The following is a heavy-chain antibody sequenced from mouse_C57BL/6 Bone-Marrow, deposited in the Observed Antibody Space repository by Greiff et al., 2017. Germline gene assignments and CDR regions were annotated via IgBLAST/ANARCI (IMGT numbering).Heavy chain of an antibody. D-gene: IGHD1-1*01. CDR3: AKNLIYYARGYAMDY. Sequence: VMLVESGPGLVQPSQSLSITCTVSGFSLTSYGVHWVRQPPGQGLEWLGVIWSGGSTDYNAAFIYRLSISKDNSKSQVFFKMNSLQADDTAIYYCAKNLIYYARGYAMDYWGQGTSVTVSS. V-gene: IGHV2-4*01. J-gene: IGHJ4*01. CDR1: GFSLTSYG. CDR2: IWSGGST.